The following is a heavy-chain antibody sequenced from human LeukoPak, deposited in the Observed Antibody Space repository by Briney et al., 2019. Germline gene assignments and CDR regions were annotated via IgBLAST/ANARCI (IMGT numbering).Heavy chain of an antibody. V-gene: IGHV1-8*03. Sequence: GASVKVSCKASGYTFTSYYINWLRQATGQGLEWMGWMNPNSGNTGYAQKFQGRVTITRNTSISTAYMELSSLRSEDTAVYYCARGRGGGATSRDDYWGQGTLVTVSS. D-gene: IGHD1-26*01. CDR2: MNPNSGNT. CDR1: GYTFTSYY. CDR3: ARGRGGGATSRDDY. J-gene: IGHJ4*02.